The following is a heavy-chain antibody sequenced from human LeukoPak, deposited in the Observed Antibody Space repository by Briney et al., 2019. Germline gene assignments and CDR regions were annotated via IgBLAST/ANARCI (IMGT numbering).Heavy chain of an antibody. CDR2: IYPGDSDT. CDR1: GYSFSNYW. D-gene: IGHD3-9*01. J-gene: IGHJ4*02. CDR3: ARRHMNSRISQYDGILTGYSPIDY. V-gene: IGHV5-51*01. Sequence: GEPLKISCKGSGYSFSNYWIGWVRQIPGKGLAWTGIIYPGDSDTRYSPSLPGQVTNPADKTISTAYVQWSSMKAPDTARYYCARRHMNSRISQYDGILTGYSPIDYWGQGTLVTVSS.